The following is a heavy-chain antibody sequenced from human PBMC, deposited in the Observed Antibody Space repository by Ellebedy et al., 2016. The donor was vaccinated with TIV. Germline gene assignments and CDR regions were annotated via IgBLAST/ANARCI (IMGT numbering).Heavy chain of an antibody. J-gene: IGHJ6*02. CDR2: IRSSTNSI. CDR3: ARENFYGMDV. Sequence: GGSLRLXCEASGFTFSVYYMNWVRQAPGKGLEWVAFIRSSTNSISYADSVKGRFTISRDDAENSLYLEINSLRAEDSAVYYCARENFYGMDVWGQGTTVTVSS. CDR1: GFTFSVYY. V-gene: IGHV3-48*01.